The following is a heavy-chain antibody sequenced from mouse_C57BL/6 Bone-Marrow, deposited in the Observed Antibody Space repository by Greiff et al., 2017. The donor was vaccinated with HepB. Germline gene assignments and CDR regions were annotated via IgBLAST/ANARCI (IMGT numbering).Heavy chain of an antibody. D-gene: IGHD6-2*01. CDR3: ASSLLLRDYAMDY. CDR2: INPNNGGT. J-gene: IGHJ4*01. CDR1: GYTFTDYY. V-gene: IGHV1-26*01. Sequence: EVQLQQSGPELVKPGASVKISCKASGYTFTDYYMNWVKQSHGKSLEWIGDINPNNGGTSYNQKFKGKATLTVDKSSSTAYMELRSLTSEDSAVYYCASSLLLRDYAMDYWGQGTSVTVSS.